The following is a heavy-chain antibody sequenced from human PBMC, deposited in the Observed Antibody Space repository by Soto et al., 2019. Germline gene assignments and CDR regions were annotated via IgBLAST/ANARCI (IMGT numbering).Heavy chain of an antibody. CDR3: LFGGANDAFDL. D-gene: IGHD3-10*02. Sequence: QVQLQESGPGLVKPSGTLSLTCAVSGGSISSSNWWNWVRQPPGKGLEWIGEIYHSGGTNYNPSLKSRGTIPENKSSNQVSLKLSSVTAAGTAVYYFLFGGANDAFDLWGQGTMVTVSS. V-gene: IGHV4-4*02. CDR2: IYHSGGT. CDR1: GGSISSSNW. J-gene: IGHJ3*01.